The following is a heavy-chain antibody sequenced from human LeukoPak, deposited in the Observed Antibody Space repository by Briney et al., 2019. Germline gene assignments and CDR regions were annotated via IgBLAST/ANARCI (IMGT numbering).Heavy chain of an antibody. CDR2: IRQDGSDK. J-gene: IGHJ3*02. Sequence: GGSLRLSCAASGFMFTNFWMNWVRQAPGKGLEWVANIRQDGSDKYYVDSVKGRFTISRDNAKNALYLQMNSLRAEDTAVYYCAKDFGGAFDIWGQGTMVTVSS. CDR3: AKDFGGAFDI. CDR1: GFMFTNFW. D-gene: IGHD3-10*01. V-gene: IGHV3-7*01.